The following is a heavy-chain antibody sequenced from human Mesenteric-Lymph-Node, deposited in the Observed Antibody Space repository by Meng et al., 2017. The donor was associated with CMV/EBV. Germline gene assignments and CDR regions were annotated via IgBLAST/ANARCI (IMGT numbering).Heavy chain of an antibody. V-gene: IGHV3-72*01. J-gene: IGHJ4*02. CDR3: ARRHTGRYYSDY. Sequence: GGSLRLSCAASGFTFSDHYMDWVRQAPGKGLEWVGRIRNKANSYTTQYAASVKGRFTISRDDSKNPLHLQMNSLKTEDTAVYYCARRHTGRYYSDYWGQGTLVTVSS. D-gene: IGHD1-26*01. CDR2: IRNKANSYTT. CDR1: GFTFSDHY.